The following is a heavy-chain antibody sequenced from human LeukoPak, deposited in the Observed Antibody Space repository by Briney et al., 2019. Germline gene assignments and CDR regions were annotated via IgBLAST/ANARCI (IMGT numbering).Heavy chain of an antibody. CDR1: GGTFSSYA. CDR2: IIPILGIA. D-gene: IGHD2-15*01. CDR3: ASSGCSGGSCYVYGFDY. V-gene: IGHV1-69*04. Sequence: SVKVSCKASGGTFSSYAISWVRQAPGQGLEWMGRIIPILGIANYAQKFQGRVTITADKSTSTAYMELSSLRSEDTAVYYCASSGCSGGSCYVYGFDYWGQGTLVTVSS. J-gene: IGHJ4*02.